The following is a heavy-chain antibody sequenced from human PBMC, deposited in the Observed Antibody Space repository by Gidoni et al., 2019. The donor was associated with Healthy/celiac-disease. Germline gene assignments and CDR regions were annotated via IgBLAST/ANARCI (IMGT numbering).Heavy chain of an antibody. CDR3: ARGRYSGGYYRY. CDR1: CHTFPGYF. V-gene: IGHV1-2*02. Sequence: QLQLFQSWAEVQKPASSVMFSCTASCHTFPGYFMHWVRQSPGQGLEWLGWIKPKSGDTNYAQKLQGRVTMTRDTSISTAYMELSGLRHDDTAVFYCARGRYSGGYYRYWGQGTLVTVSS. D-gene: IGHD1-26*01. J-gene: IGHJ4*02. CDR2: IKPKSGDT.